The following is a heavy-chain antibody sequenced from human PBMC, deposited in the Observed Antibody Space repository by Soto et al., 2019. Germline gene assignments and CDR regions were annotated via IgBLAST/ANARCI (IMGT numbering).Heavy chain of an antibody. J-gene: IGHJ6*02. Sequence: RVSLSLSCAASGFTFSSYAMHWVRQAPGKGLEWVAVISYDGSNKYYADSVKGRFTISRDNSKNTLYLKMNSLRAEDTAVYYCAIEHGSGSDDYYVLDGCGQGTKVT. CDR3: AIEHGSGSDDYYVLDG. D-gene: IGHD3-10*01. V-gene: IGHV3-30-3*01. CDR1: GFTFSSYA. CDR2: ISYDGSNK.